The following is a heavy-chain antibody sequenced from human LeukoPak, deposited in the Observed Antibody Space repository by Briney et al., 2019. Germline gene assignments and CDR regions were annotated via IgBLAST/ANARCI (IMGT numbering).Heavy chain of an antibody. CDR1: GFTFSTYA. V-gene: IGHV3-23*01. CDR3: AKYSSTWDEDY. CDR2: INNSGAGT. Sequence: GGSLRLSCAASGFTFSTYAMTWVRQAPGKRLEWVSTINNSGAGTYHADSVKGRVTISRDNSKNTLYLQMNSLRAEDTAVYYCAKYSSTWDEDYWGQGTLVTVSS. J-gene: IGHJ4*02. D-gene: IGHD6-13*01.